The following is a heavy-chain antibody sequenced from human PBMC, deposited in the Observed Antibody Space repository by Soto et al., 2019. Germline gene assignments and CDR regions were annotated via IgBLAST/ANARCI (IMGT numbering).Heavy chain of an antibody. Sequence: KPSETLSLTCTVSGGSISSYYWSWIWQPPGKGLEWIGYIYYSGSTNYNPSLKSRVAMSVDTSKNQFSLKLSSVTAADTAVYYCARVESGSYFGSWGQGTLVTVSS. V-gene: IGHV4-59*01. D-gene: IGHD1-26*01. J-gene: IGHJ4*02. CDR3: ARVESGSYFGS. CDR2: IYYSGST. CDR1: GGSISSYY.